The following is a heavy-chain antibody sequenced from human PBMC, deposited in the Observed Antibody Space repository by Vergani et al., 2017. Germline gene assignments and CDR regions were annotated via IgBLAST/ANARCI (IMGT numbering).Heavy chain of an antibody. CDR1: GYTFTSYD. Sequence: QVQLVQSGAEVKKPGASVKVSCKASGYTFTSYDINWVRQATGQGLEWMGWMNPNSGNTGYAQKFQGRVTMTRNTSISTAYMELSSLRSEDTAVYYCARALVVPAAWSLYYYYYYGMDVWGQGTTVTVSS. J-gene: IGHJ6*02. V-gene: IGHV1-8*01. CDR2: MNPNSGNT. CDR3: ARALVVPAAWSLYYYYYYGMDV. D-gene: IGHD2-2*01.